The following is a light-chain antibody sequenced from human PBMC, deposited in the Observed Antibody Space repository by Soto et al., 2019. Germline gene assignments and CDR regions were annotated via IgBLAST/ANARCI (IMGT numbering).Light chain of an antibody. CDR1: QSVSSN. J-gene: IGKJ1*01. Sequence: EVVMTQSPATLSVSPGERATLSCRASQSVSSNLAWYQQKPGQAPRLLIYGASTRATGVPVRFSGSGSGTEFTLTIGSLHAEDFAFYYCQQYDNWPPWTFGQGTKVEIK. V-gene: IGKV3-15*01. CDR2: GAS. CDR3: QQYDNWPPWT.